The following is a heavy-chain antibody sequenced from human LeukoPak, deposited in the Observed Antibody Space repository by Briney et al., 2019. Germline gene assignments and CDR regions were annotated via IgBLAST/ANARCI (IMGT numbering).Heavy chain of an antibody. V-gene: IGHV3-23*01. Sequence: LAGGSLRLSCAASGFTFSSYAMSWVRQAPGKGLEWVSAISGSGGSTYYADSVKGRFTISRDNSKNTLYLQMNSLRADDTAIYYCAKFLEDAALIHDWWGQGTLVAVSS. J-gene: IGHJ4*02. D-gene: IGHD3-3*01. CDR2: ISGSGGST. CDR3: AKFLEDAALIHDW. CDR1: GFTFSSYA.